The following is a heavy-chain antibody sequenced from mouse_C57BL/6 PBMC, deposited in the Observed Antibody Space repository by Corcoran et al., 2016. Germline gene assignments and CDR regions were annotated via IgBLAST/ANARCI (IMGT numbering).Heavy chain of an antibody. CDR1: GYTFTDYY. Sequence: EVQLQQSGPVLVKPGASVKMSCKASGYTFTDYYMNWVKQSHGKSLEWIGDINPNNGGTSYNQKFKGKATLTVDKSSSTAYMELRSLTSEDSAVYYCARGVAYWGQGTLVTVSA. CDR3: ARGVAY. CDR2: INPNNGGT. V-gene: IGHV1-26*01. J-gene: IGHJ3*01.